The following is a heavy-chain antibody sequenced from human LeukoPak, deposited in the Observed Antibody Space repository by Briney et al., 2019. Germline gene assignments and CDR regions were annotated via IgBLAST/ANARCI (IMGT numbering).Heavy chain of an antibody. CDR3: ATYSSLNRREFQY. J-gene: IGHJ1*01. CDR1: GFTFDDYA. D-gene: IGHD3-22*01. Sequence: PGGSLRLSCEASGFTFDDYAMHWVWQAPGKGLEWVSGISWNSGIIVYTDSVKGRFTISRDNAKNSLYLQMNSLRAEDTAVYYCATYSSLNRREFQYWGQGTLLTVSS. CDR2: ISWNSGII. V-gene: IGHV3-9*01.